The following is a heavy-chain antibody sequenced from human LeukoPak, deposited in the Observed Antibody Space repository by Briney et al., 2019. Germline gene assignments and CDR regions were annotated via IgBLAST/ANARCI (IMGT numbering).Heavy chain of an antibody. V-gene: IGHV3-23*01. CDR3: AKQLGYCSDGSCYFPY. Sequence: GGSLRLSCAASGFTFSSSAMSWVRQARGKGLEWVSAISNNGGYTYYADSVQGRFTISRDNSKSTLCLQMNSLRAEDTAVYYCAKQLGYCSDGSCYFPYWGQGTLVTVSS. D-gene: IGHD2-15*01. CDR2: ISNNGGYT. J-gene: IGHJ4*02. CDR1: GFTFSSSA.